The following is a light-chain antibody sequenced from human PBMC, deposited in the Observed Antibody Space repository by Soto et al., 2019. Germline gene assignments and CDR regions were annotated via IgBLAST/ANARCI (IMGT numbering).Light chain of an antibody. CDR2: DAS. CDR3: QKYNCAPFT. J-gene: IGKJ3*01. CDR1: QGITNS. Sequence: DIQMTQSPSSLSASVGDTVAITCRASQGITNSLAWYQQKPGKAPNLLIYDASTLQSGVPSRFSGSGSGTDVTLTISSLQPEDVATYYCQKYNCAPFTFGPGTKVDIK. V-gene: IGKV1-27*01.